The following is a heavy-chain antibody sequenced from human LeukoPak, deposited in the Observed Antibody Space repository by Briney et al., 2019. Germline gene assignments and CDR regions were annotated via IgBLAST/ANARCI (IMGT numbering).Heavy chain of an antibody. V-gene: IGHV4-59*01. CDR3: VRDRELNY. Sequence: SETLSLTCTVSGGSISIYYWSWIRQPPGKGLEWIGYIYNSGSTYYNPSLKSRVTISVDTSKNQFSLRLSSVTAADAAVYYCVRDRELNYWGQGALVTVSS. D-gene: IGHD1-26*01. J-gene: IGHJ4*02. CDR2: IYNSGST. CDR1: GGSISIYY.